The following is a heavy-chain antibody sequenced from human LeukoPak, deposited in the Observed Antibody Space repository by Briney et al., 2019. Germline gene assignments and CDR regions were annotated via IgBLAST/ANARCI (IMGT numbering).Heavy chain of an antibody. D-gene: IGHD2-2*01. V-gene: IGHV4-59*01. CDR1: GGSISPYY. CDR2: IYYSGST. CDR3: ARLKCISTTCPSRYVMDV. J-gene: IGHJ6*02. Sequence: SETLSLTCSVSGGSISPYYWSWIRQPPGKGLEYIGYIYYSGSTNYNPSLKSRVTISVDTSKDQFSLNLTSVTAADTAVYYCARLKCISTTCPSRYVMDVWGQGTTVTVSS.